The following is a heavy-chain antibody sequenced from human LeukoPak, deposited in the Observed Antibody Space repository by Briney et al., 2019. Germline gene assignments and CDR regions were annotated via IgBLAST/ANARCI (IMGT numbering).Heavy chain of an antibody. CDR1: GGSISSSSYY. CDR2: IYYSGST. CDR3: AREGSSSWPNYYYGMDV. J-gene: IGHJ6*02. Sequence: ASETLSLTCTVSGGSISSSSYYWGWIRQPPGKGLEWIGSIYYSGSTYYNPSLKSRVTISVDTSKNQFSLKLSSVTAADTAVYYCAREGSSSWPNYYYGMDVWGQGTTVTVSS. V-gene: IGHV4-39*07. D-gene: IGHD6-13*01.